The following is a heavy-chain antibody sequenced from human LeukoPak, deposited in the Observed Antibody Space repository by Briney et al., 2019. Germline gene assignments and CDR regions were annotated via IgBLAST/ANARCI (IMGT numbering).Heavy chain of an antibody. D-gene: IGHD6-13*01. CDR2: IIPILGIA. Sequence: ASVKVSCKASGGTFSSYAISWVRQAPGQGLEWMGRIIPILGIANYAQKFQGRVTITADKSTSTAYMELSSLRAEDTAVYYCASVGGGGSSWYFGYWGQGTLVTVSS. J-gene: IGHJ4*02. V-gene: IGHV1-69*04. CDR1: GGTFSSYA. CDR3: ASVGGGGSSWYFGY.